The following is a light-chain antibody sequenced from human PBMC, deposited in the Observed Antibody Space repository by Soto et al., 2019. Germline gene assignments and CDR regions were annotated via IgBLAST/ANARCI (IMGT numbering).Light chain of an antibody. CDR3: QQYFSLPLT. Sequence: DIVMTQSPDSLSVSLGERATINCKSNQTLLYTSNNKNYLAWYQQRPGQSPKLLIYWASTRESGVPDRFSGSGSGTDFTLTISNLQAEDVAVYFCQQYFSLPLTFCGGTQVEI. J-gene: IGKJ4*01. V-gene: IGKV4-1*01. CDR1: QTLLYTSNNKNY. CDR2: WAS.